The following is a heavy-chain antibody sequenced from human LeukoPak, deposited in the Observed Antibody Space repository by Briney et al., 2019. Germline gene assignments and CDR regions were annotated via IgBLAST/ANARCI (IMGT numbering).Heavy chain of an antibody. D-gene: IGHD1-26*01. CDR3: ARQGVGATDC. J-gene: IGHJ4*02. Sequence: KPSETLSLTCTVSGGSISSSTYYWAWIRQSPGKGLEWIGSITYSGSTYYNPSLESRVTISVDTSKNQFSLRLISVTAVDTAVYYCARQGVGATDCWGQGTLDTVSS. CDR2: ITYSGST. V-gene: IGHV4-39*01. CDR1: GGSISSSTYY.